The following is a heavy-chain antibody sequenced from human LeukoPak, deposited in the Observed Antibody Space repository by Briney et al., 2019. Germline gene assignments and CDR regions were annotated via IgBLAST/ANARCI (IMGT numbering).Heavy chain of an antibody. Sequence: GGSLRLSCAASAFTFTSYAMIWVRQAPGKGLEWVSAVDASGTTTYYAASVKGRFIIPRDHSKNTLYLELTRLRSEDTAIYYCANEPGYSTSDPTQYWGQGTLVTVSP. V-gene: IGHV3-23*05. CDR3: ANEPGYSTSDPTQY. CDR2: VDASGTTT. D-gene: IGHD2-8*01. J-gene: IGHJ4*02. CDR1: AFTFTSYA.